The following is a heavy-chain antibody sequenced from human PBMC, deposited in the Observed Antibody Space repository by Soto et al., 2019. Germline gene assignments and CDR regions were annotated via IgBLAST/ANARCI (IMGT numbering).Heavy chain of an antibody. CDR1: GFTFSSYS. J-gene: IGHJ6*02. V-gene: IGHV3-21*01. CDR3: ARDFTYYYYYGMDV. D-gene: IGHD3-16*01. CDR2: ISSSSSYI. Sequence: EVQLVESGGGLVKPGGSLRLSCAASGFTFSSYSMNWVRQAPGKGLAWVSSISSSSSYIYYADSVKGRFTISRDNAKNSLYLQMNGLRAEDTAVYYCARDFTYYYYYGMDVWGQGTTVTVSS.